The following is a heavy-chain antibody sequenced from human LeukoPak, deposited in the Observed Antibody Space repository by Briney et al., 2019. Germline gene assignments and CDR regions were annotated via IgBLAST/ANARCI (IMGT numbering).Heavy chain of an antibody. J-gene: IGHJ4*02. CDR2: IFPGDSDT. D-gene: IGHD6-19*01. CDR3: ARERPGSSGWYTH. Sequence: GESLQISCQGSGSTFTSYWIGWVRQMPGKSLEWMGIIFPGDSDTRYSPSFLGEVTFSVDMSTATAYLEWSSLKASDSAMYYCARERPGSSGWYTHWGQGTLVTVSS. V-gene: IGHV5-51*01. CDR1: GSTFTSYW.